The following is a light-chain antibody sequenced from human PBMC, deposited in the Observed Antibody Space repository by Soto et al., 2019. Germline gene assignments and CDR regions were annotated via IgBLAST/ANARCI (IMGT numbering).Light chain of an antibody. Sequence: DIVMTQTPLSSPVTLGQPASISCRSSQGLLHSNGNTYLSWLQQRPGQPPRLLIYMISNRFSGVPDRFSGSGAGTDFTLKITRVEAEDVGVYYCMQATQFPYTVGQGTKLEIK. CDR1: QGLLHSNGNTY. CDR3: MQATQFPYT. V-gene: IGKV2-24*01. CDR2: MIS. J-gene: IGKJ2*01.